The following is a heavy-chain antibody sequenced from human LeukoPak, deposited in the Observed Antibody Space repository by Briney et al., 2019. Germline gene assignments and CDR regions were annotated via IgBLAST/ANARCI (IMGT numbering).Heavy chain of an antibody. Sequence: PGGSLRLCCAASGFTFSSYWMHWVRQAPGKGLVWDSRINSDGSSTSYADSVKGRFTISRDNAKNTLYLQMNSLRAEDTAVYYCARADYYGSGSSDYWGQGTLVTVSS. V-gene: IGHV3-74*01. D-gene: IGHD3-10*01. CDR1: GFTFSSYW. J-gene: IGHJ4*02. CDR2: INSDGSST. CDR3: ARADYYGSGSSDY.